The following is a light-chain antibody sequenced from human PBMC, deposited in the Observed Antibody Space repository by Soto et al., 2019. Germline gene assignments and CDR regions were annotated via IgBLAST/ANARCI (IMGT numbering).Light chain of an antibody. V-gene: IGLV2-14*03. CDR2: DVN. CDR3: SSYRSSSTPYVV. J-gene: IGLJ2*01. Sequence: QSALTQPASVSGSPGQSITISCTGTSSDVGGYNYVSWYQHHPGRAPQLMIYDVNNRPSGVSSRFSGSKSGNTASLTISGLQAEDEADYYCSSYRSSSTPYVVFGGGTKLTVL. CDR1: SSDVGGYNY.